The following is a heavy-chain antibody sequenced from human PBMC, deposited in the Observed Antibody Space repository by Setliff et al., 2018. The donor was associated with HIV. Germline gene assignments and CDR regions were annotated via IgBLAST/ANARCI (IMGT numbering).Heavy chain of an antibody. D-gene: IGHD2-2*01. CDR3: LRARWADCTTSSCFAYFYYAMDV. Sequence: PGGSLRLSCTASGLTFSSYTLHWVRQAPGKGLEWVAVISYDGKNNNYADSVKGRFTISRDNAKNTLYLQMNSLRAEDTAVYYCLRARWADCTTSSCFAYFYYAMDVWGQGTTVTVSS. CDR1: GLTFSSYT. CDR2: ISYDGKNN. J-gene: IGHJ6*02. V-gene: IGHV3-30*04.